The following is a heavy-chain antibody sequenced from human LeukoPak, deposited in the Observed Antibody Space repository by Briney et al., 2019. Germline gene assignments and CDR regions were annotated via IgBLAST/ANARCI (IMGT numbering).Heavy chain of an antibody. V-gene: IGHV4-61*01. J-gene: IGHJ4*02. CDR2: IYNGVNT. CDR1: GASVSSASY. D-gene: IGHD1-26*01. CDR3: ARANGSYTRLDY. Sequence: PSETLSLTCTVSGASVSSASYWTWIRQPPGKGVEWIAHIYNGVNTNYNPSLKSRVTISVDTSKNQFSLKLTSVTAADTAVYYCARANGSYTRLDYWGQGTLVTVSS.